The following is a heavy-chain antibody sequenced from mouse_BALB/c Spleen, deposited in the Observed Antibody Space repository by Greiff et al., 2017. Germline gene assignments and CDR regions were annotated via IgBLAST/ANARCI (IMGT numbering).Heavy chain of an antibody. Sequence: QVQLQQSGAELMKPGASVKISCTATGYTFSSYWIEWVKQRPGHGLEWIGEILPGSGSTNYNEKFKGKATFTADTSSNTAYMQLSSLTSEDSAVYYCAPYYGTYVRYFDVWGAGTTVTVSA. V-gene: IGHV1-9*01. CDR2: ILPGSGST. CDR1: GYTFSSYW. CDR3: APYYGTYVRYFDV. J-gene: IGHJ1*01. D-gene: IGHD2-10*01.